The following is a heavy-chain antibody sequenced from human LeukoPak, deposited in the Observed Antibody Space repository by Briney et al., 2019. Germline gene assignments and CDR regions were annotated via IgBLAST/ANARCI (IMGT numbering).Heavy chain of an antibody. CDR1: GFTFSNYA. V-gene: IGHV3-23*01. CDR3: ASEWFGEFLDS. Sequence: GGSLRLSCAASGFTFSNYAMSWVRQAPGKGLEWVSAISGSGGSTYYADSVKGRFAISRDNSKNTLYLQMHSLRAEDTAVYYCASEWFGEFLDSWGQGTLVTVSS. CDR2: ISGSGGST. J-gene: IGHJ4*02. D-gene: IGHD3-10*01.